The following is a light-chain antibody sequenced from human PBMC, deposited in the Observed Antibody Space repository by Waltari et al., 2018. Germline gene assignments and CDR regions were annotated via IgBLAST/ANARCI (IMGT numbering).Light chain of an antibody. CDR1: QSIDNF. V-gene: IGKV3-11*01. CDR3: QQRSGWPPT. J-gene: IGKJ4*01. CDR2: DSS. Sequence: EIVLTQSPATLSLSPGERATLYCRASQSIDNFLAWYQQKPGQAPRLLIYDSSNRATDIPARFSGSGSGTDFTLTISSLETEDFAVYYCQQRSGWPPTFGGGTKVDI.